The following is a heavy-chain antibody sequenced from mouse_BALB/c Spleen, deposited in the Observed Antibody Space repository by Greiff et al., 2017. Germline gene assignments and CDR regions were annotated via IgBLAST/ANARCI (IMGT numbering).Heavy chain of an antibody. CDR1: GFSLTSYG. V-gene: IGHV2-9*02. D-gene: IGHD1-1*01. CDR2: IWAGGST. Sequence: VMLVESGPGLVAPSQSLSITCTVSGFSLTSYGVHWVRQPPGKGLEWLGVIWAGGSTNYNSALMSRLSISKDNSKSQVFLKMNSLQTDDTAMYYCARDGLLRNWCFDVWGAGTTVTVSS. J-gene: IGHJ1*01. CDR3: ARDGLLRNWCFDV.